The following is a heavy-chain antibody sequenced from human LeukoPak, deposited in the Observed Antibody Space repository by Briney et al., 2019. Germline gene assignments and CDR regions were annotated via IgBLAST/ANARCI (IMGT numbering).Heavy chain of an antibody. CDR1: GGSISSGSYY. CDR2: IYTSGST. Sequence: PSQTLSLTCTVSGGSISSGSYYWSWIRQPAGKGLEWIGRIYTSGSTNYNPSLESRVTISVDTSKNQFSLKLSSVTAADTAAYYCAAQVGATRYWGQGTLVTVSS. J-gene: IGHJ4*02. CDR3: AAQVGATRY. D-gene: IGHD1-26*01. V-gene: IGHV4-61*02.